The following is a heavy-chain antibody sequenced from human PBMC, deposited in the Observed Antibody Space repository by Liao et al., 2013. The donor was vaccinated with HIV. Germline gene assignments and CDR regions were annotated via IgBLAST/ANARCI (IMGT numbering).Heavy chain of an antibody. CDR1: GGSYSANY. V-gene: IGHV4-34*01. CDR3: ARDQGGFQGYYYYYMDV. Sequence: QVQLQQWGAGLLKPSETLSLTCAVYGGSYSANYWSWIRQPPGKGLEWIGEIDDDGSTNYSPSLRSRITISVDTSKNQFSLKLSSVTAADTAVYYCARDQGGFQGYYYYYMDVWGKGTTVIVSS. J-gene: IGHJ6*03. CDR2: IDDDGST. D-gene: IGHD3-16*01.